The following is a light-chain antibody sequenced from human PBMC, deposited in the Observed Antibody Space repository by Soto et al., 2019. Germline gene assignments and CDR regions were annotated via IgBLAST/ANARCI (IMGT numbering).Light chain of an antibody. CDR3: SSYTSSSTLL. Sequence: QSALTQPASVSGSPGQSITISCTGTSSDVGGYNYVSWYQQHPGKAPKLMIYDVSNRPSGVSSRFSGSKSGNTASLTISGLQAEDEADYYCSSYTSSSTLLFGGWTKVTVL. CDR1: SSDVGGYNY. CDR2: DVS. V-gene: IGLV2-14*01. J-gene: IGLJ2*01.